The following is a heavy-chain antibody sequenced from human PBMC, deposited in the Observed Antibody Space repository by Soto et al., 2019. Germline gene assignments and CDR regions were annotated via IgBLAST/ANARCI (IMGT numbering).Heavy chain of an antibody. CDR1: GFTFSAFW. CDR3: ARGGSHSSDS. J-gene: IGHJ4*02. Sequence: EVQLVESGGNLVQPGGSLRLSCAASGFTFSAFWMSWVRRAPGRGLEWVANIKEDGSETYYVDSVEGRFTISRDNAKNSLYLQMNRLRGEDTALYYCARGGSHSSDSWGQGALVTVSS. V-gene: IGHV3-7*05. D-gene: IGHD1-26*01. CDR2: IKEDGSET.